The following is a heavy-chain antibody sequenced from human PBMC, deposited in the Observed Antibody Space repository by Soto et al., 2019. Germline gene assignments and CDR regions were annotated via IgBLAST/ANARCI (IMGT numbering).Heavy chain of an antibody. Sequence: QITLNESGPTVVSPTETLTLTCRFSGFSLTTSGVGVGWIRQSPGKAPEWLALIYWDDDKRYSASLKSRLTITNDTSKNQVVLTVSDLDPTDTATYYCAHRVLRTVFGLVTTTAIYFDFWGQGTQVAVSS. V-gene: IGHV2-5*02. CDR3: AHRVLRTVFGLVTTTAIYFDF. D-gene: IGHD3-3*01. CDR1: GFSLTTSGVG. CDR2: IYWDDDK. J-gene: IGHJ4*02.